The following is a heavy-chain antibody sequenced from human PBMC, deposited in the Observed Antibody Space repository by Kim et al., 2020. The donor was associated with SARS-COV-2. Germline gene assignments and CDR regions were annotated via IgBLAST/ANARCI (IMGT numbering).Heavy chain of an antibody. D-gene: IGHD3-3*01. V-gene: IGHV1-8*01. Sequence: ASVKVSCKASGYTFTSYDINWVRQATGQGLEWMGWMNPNSGNTGYAQKFQGRVTMTTNTSISTAYMELSSLRSEDTAVYYCARAFGRITIFGRGYYYMDVWGKGTTVTVSS. J-gene: IGHJ6*03. CDR1: GYTFTSYD. CDR3: ARAFGRITIFGRGYYYMDV. CDR2: MNPNSGNT.